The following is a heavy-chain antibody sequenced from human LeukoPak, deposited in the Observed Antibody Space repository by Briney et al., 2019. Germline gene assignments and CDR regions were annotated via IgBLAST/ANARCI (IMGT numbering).Heavy chain of an antibody. CDR2: INPNSGGT. CDR1: GYTFTGYY. J-gene: IGHJ3*02. D-gene: IGHD6-13*01. CDR3: ARELYSSSWHFGAFDI. V-gene: IGHV1-2*02. Sequence: ASAKVSCKASGYTFTGYYMHWVRQAPGQGLEWMGWINPNSGGTNYAQKFQGRVTMTRDTSISTAYMELSRLRSDDTAVYYCARELYSSSWHFGAFDIWGQGTMVTVSS.